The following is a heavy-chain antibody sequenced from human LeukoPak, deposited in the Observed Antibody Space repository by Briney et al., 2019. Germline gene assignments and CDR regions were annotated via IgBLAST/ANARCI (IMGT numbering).Heavy chain of an antibody. CDR1: GDSVTSYY. Sequence: SETLSLTCTVSGDSVTSYYWGWIRQPPGKGLEWIGYIHSGGRTIYNPSLESRLTISRDTSKSRFSLKLNSVTAADTAVYYCAINSLGDSSGYDYWGQGTLVTVSS. V-gene: IGHV4-4*08. J-gene: IGHJ4*02. D-gene: IGHD3-22*01. CDR2: IHSGGRT. CDR3: AINSLGDSSGYDY.